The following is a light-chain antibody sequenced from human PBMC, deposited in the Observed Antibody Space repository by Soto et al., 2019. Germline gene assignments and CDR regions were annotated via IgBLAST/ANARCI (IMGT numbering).Light chain of an antibody. CDR1: QSVSSNY. J-gene: IGKJ2*01. CDR3: QQHGSSPPYT. CDR2: GAL. V-gene: IGKV3-20*01. Sequence: EIVLTQSPGTLSLSPGERATLSCRASQSVSSNYLAWYRQKPGQAPRLLIYGALNRATGIPDRFSGRGSGTDFTLTISRLEPEDFAVYYCQQHGSSPPYTFGQGTKLEI.